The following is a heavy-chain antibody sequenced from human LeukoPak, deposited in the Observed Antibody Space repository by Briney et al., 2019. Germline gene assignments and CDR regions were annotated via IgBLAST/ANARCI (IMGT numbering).Heavy chain of an antibody. CDR3: AGDGTGVLPGGAFDI. J-gene: IGHJ3*02. D-gene: IGHD1-1*01. CDR2: ISHTGNDI. Sequence: GGSLTLSCAASGFTFSTHSMNWVRQAPGKGLEWVSYISHTGNDIYYGESVKGRFTISRDNAKNSLYLQMHTLRAEDTAVYYCAGDGTGVLPGGAFDIWSQGTMVTVSS. V-gene: IGHV3-21*05. CDR1: GFTFSTHS.